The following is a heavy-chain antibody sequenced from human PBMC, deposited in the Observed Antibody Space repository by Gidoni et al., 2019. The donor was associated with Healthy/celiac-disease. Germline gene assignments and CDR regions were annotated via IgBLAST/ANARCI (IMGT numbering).Heavy chain of an antibody. V-gene: IGHV3-13*04. CDR3: ARGPKKYCGGDCYGAFDI. CDR2: IGTAGDT. J-gene: IGHJ3*02. Sequence: ELQLVESGRGLVQPGGSLSLSCAASGFTFSSYDMHWVRQATGKGLEWVSAIGTAGDTYYPGSVKGRFTISRENAKNSLYLQMNSLRAGDTAVYYCARGPKKYCGGDCYGAFDIWGQGTMVTVSS. D-gene: IGHD2-21*02. CDR1: GFTFSSYD.